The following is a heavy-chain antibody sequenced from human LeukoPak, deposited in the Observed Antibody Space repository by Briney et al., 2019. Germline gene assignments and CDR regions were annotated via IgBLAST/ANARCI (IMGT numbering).Heavy chain of an antibody. D-gene: IGHD1-26*01. J-gene: IGHJ4*02. Sequence: SETLSLTCAVYGGSFSGYYWSWIRQPPGKGLEWIGEINHSGSTNYNPSLKSRVTISVDKSKNQFSLKLSSVTAADTAVYYCIRWSGSYRTFDYWGQGTLVTVSS. CDR3: IRWSGSYRTFDY. CDR1: GGSFSGYY. V-gene: IGHV4-34*03. CDR2: INHSGST.